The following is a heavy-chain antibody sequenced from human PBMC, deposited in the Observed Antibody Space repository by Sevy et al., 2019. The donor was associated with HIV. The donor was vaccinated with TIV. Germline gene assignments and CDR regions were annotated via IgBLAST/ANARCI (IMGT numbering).Heavy chain of an antibody. Sequence: ASVKVSCKASGGTFSSYAISWVRQAPGQGLEWMGGIIPIFGTANYAQKFQGRVTITADESTSTAYMGLGSLGSEDTAVYYCASRAGPKRGLFEYFQHWGQGTLVTVSS. V-gene: IGHV1-69*13. D-gene: IGHD3-10*01. CDR1: GGTFSSYA. J-gene: IGHJ1*01. CDR3: ASRAGPKRGLFEYFQH. CDR2: IIPIFGTA.